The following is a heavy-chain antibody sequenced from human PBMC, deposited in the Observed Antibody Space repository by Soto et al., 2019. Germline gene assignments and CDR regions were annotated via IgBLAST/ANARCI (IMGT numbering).Heavy chain of an antibody. CDR3: AKESIQQLVRIGMDV. CDR1: GFTFRSYD. CDR2: ISDNGGNT. J-gene: IGHJ6*02. D-gene: IGHD6-13*01. V-gene: IGHV3-23*01. Sequence: EVQLLESGGGLAQPGGSLRLSCAASGFTFRSYDMSWVRQAPGKGLEWVSSISDNGGNTYYADSVKGRFTISRDSSKNTLYLQMNSLRDEDTAVYYCAKESIQQLVRIGMDVWGQGTTVTVSS.